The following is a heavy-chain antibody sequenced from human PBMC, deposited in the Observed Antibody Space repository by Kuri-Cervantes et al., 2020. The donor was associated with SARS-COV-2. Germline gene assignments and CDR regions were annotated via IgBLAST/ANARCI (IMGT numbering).Heavy chain of an antibody. Sequence: SVKVSCKASGGTFSSYAITWVRQAPGQGLEWMGGIIPFFGTANYAQKFQGRVTITADKSTRTTYMELSSLTSEDTAVYYCARVHCISVSCFSAYPLDVWGQGTTVTVSS. CDR2: IIPFFGTA. D-gene: IGHD2-2*01. V-gene: IGHV1-69*06. CDR3: ARVHCISVSCFSAYPLDV. J-gene: IGHJ6*02. CDR1: GGTFSSYA.